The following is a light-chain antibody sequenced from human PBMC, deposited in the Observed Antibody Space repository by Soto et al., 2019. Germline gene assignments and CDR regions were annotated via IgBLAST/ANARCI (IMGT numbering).Light chain of an antibody. J-gene: IGLJ2*01. CDR1: SSDVGAYDY. Sequence: QPVLTQPASVSGSPGQSIAISCTGTSSDVGAYDYVSWYQQHPGKAPKVIISDVYNRPSGVSNRFSGSKSGNTASLTISGLQAEDEADYYCGSYTTSGSVVFGGGTKLTVL. CDR2: DVY. CDR3: GSYTTSGSVV. V-gene: IGLV2-14*03.